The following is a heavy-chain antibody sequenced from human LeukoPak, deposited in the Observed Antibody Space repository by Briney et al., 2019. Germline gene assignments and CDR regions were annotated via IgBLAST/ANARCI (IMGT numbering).Heavy chain of an antibody. J-gene: IGHJ4*02. CDR1: GGSFSGYY. V-gene: IGHV4-34*01. Sequence: PSETLSLTCAVYGGSFSGYYWSRIRQPPGKGLEWIGEINHSGSTNYNPSLKSRVTISVDTSKNQFSLKLSSVTAADTAVYYCARLSWYYGSGSYYSPFDYWGQGTLVTVSS. D-gene: IGHD3-10*01. CDR3: ARLSWYYGSGSYYSPFDY. CDR2: INHSGST.